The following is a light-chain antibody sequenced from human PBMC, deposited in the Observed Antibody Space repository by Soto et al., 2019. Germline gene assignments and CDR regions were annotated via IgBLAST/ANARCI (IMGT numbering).Light chain of an antibody. CDR1: QDIAGY. CDR3: QQAYSFPIT. CDR2: GAS. Sequence: DIQCTQSPSSLSACVLDIVTITCRASQDIAGYLAWYQHKPGRTPELLIHGASRLQSGVPARFSGSGSGTDFTLSINSLQPQDFATYYCQQAYSFPITFGQGTRLEIK. V-gene: IGKV1D-12*01. J-gene: IGKJ5*01.